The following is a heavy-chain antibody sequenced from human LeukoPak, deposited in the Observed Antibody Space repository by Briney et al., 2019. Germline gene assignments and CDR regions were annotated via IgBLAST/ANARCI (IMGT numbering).Heavy chain of an antibody. V-gene: IGHV3-74*01. CDR2: MKTDDRSA. D-gene: IGHD6-6*01. CDR3: AKCGIAARPKAYMDV. Sequence: GGSLRLSCAVSGFSITGHRMYWVRHTPGRGLVWLSRMKTDDRSAVYADSVKGRFTISRDNAKNTLYLQMNSLRAEDTAVYYCAKCGIAARPKAYMDVWGKGTTVTVSS. J-gene: IGHJ6*03. CDR1: GFSITGHR.